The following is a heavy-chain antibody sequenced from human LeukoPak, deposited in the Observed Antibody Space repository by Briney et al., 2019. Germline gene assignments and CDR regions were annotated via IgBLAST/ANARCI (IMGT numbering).Heavy chain of an antibody. V-gene: IGHV4-34*01. CDR1: GGSFSGYY. D-gene: IGHD3-22*01. CDR2: INHSGST. J-gene: IGHJ4*02. Sequence: SETLSLTCAVYGGSFSGYYWSWTRQPPGKGLEWIGEINHSGSTNYNPSLKSRVTISVDTSKNQFSLKLSSVTAADTAVHYCARANDSSGLNFDYWGQGTLVTVSS. CDR3: ARANDSSGLNFDY.